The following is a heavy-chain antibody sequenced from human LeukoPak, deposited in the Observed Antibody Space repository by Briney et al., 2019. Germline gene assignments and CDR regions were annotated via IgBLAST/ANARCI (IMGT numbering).Heavy chain of an antibody. V-gene: IGHV4-39*01. J-gene: IGHJ4*02. Sequence: SETLSLTCTVSGGSISSSSYYWGWIRQPPGKGLEWIGSIYYSGSTYYNPSLKSRVTISVDTSKNQFSLKLSSVTAADTAVYYCARQYYDYVWGSYRLYHLDYWGQGTLVTVSS. CDR3: ARQYYDYVWGSYRLYHLDY. CDR1: GGSISSSSYY. D-gene: IGHD3-16*02. CDR2: IYYSGST.